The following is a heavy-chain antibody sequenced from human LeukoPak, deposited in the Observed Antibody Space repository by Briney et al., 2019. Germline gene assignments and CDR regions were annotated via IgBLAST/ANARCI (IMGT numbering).Heavy chain of an antibody. Sequence: PGGSLRLSCAASGFTFSSYSMNWVRQAPGRGLEWVSSISSSSIIFYADSVKGRFTISRDNAKNSLYLQMISLRVEDTAVYYCARGGAGATKDDTFDIWGQGTMVTVSS. CDR1: GFTFSSYS. CDR3: ARGGAGATKDDTFDI. J-gene: IGHJ3*02. CDR2: ISSSSII. D-gene: IGHD1-1*01. V-gene: IGHV3-21*03.